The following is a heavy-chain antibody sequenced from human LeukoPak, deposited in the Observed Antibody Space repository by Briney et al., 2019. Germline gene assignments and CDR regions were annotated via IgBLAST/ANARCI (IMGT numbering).Heavy chain of an antibody. V-gene: IGHV4-39*07. Sequence: PSETLSLTCTVSGGSISSSSYYWGWIRQPPGKGLEWIGSIHYSGSTYYNPSLKSRVTISVDTSKNQFSLKLSSVTAADTAVYYCASTKAPNWGSGYFDYWGQGTLVTVSS. CDR2: IHYSGST. CDR3: ASTKAPNWGSGYFDY. J-gene: IGHJ4*02. CDR1: GGSISSSSYY. D-gene: IGHD7-27*01.